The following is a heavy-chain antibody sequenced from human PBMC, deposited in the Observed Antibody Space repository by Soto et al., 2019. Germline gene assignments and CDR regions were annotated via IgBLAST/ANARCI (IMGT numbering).Heavy chain of an antibody. CDR2: INGGNGNT. Sequence: ASVKVSCKASGNTVPNYAIHWVRQAPGQRLEWMGWINGGNGNTYYSEHFQGRVTFTRDTSAGTVYMELSSLRSEDTAVYYCARDREIVVVVAAYNEMDVWGQGTTVTVSS. CDR3: ARDREIVVVVAAYNEMDV. CDR1: GNTVPNYA. D-gene: IGHD2-15*01. V-gene: IGHV1-3*01. J-gene: IGHJ6*02.